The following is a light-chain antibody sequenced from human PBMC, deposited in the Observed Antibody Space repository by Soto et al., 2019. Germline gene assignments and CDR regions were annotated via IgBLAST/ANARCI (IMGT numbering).Light chain of an antibody. J-gene: IGKJ4*01. V-gene: IGKV3-15*01. Sequence: EVVMTQSPATLSVSPGERATLSCRASQTVSNNLAWYQQKPGQAPRLLVSVTSTRATGVPARFSGSGSATDITLTISSLQSEDFAVYFCHQYNKWPFTFGGGTKVE. CDR2: VTS. CDR3: HQYNKWPFT. CDR1: QTVSNN.